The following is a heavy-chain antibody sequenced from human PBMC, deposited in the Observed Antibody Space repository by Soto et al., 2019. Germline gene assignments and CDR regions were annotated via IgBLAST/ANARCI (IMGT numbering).Heavy chain of an antibody. D-gene: IGHD2-15*01. J-gene: IGHJ4*02. CDR1: GFSLSTSGVG. CDR3: AHRGSPVANFPPPFDY. V-gene: IGHV2-5*02. Sequence: QITLKESGPSLVKPRQTLTLTCTFSGFSLSTSGVGVGWLRQPPGQALEWLAPIYWDDDKRYSPSLKSRLTITKGTSKNLVVLTMTNIDPVDTATYYCAHRGSPVANFPPPFDYWGQGTLVTVSS. CDR2: IYWDDDK.